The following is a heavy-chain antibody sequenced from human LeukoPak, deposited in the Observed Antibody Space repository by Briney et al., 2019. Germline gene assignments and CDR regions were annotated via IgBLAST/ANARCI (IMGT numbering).Heavy chain of an antibody. J-gene: IGHJ4*02. V-gene: IGHV4-4*02. CDR2: IYHTGST. D-gene: IGHD3-16*01. CDR1: GFTFSSYAM. CDR3: AKSGDYLWDY. Sequence: GSLRLSCAASGFTFSSYAMSWVRQPLGKGLEWIGEIYHTGSTNYSPSLRSRVTMSIDKPNNQFSLNLNSVTAADTAVYYCAKSGDYLWDYWGQGTLVTVSS.